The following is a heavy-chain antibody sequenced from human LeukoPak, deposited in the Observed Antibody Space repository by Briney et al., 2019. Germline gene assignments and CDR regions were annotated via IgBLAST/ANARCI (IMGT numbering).Heavy chain of an antibody. Sequence: PSETLSLTCAVYGGSFSGYYWSWIRQPPGKGLEWIGEINHSGSTNYNPSLKSRVTISVGTSKNQFSLKVRSVHAAEHAEDYLSGRRAGGFDPWGQGTLVTVSS. CDR2: INHSGST. V-gene: IGHV4-34*03. CDR1: GGSFSGYY. D-gene: IGHD3-10*01. J-gene: IGHJ5*02. CDR3: SGRRAGGFDP.